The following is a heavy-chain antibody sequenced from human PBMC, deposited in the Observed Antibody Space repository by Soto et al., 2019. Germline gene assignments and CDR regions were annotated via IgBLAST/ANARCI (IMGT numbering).Heavy chain of an antibody. J-gene: IGHJ2*01. CDR1: GFSLNTYGVG. CDR2: IYWDDDK. CDR3: AHGVRYAAVFWYFDL. D-gene: IGHD2-2*01. V-gene: IGHV2-5*02. Sequence: QITLKESGPALVKPTQTLTLTCTFSGFSLNTYGVGVGWIRQSPGKALEWLALIYWDDDKHYSPSLKNRLTITKDSSKNQVVLTMSNVGPGDTGTYFCAHGVRYAAVFWYFDLWGRGTLVTVSS.